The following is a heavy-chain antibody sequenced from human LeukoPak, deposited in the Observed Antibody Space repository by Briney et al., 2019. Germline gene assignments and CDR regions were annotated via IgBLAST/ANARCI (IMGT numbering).Heavy chain of an antibody. V-gene: IGHV1-2*06. Sequence: GASVKVSCKASGYTFTSYGISWVRQAPGQGLEWMGRINPNSGGTNYAQKFQGRVTMTRDTSISTAYMELSRLRSDDTAVYYCASGIAVAEDAFDIWGQGTMVTVSS. J-gene: IGHJ3*02. CDR2: INPNSGGT. CDR3: ASGIAVAEDAFDI. D-gene: IGHD6-19*01. CDR1: GYTFTSYG.